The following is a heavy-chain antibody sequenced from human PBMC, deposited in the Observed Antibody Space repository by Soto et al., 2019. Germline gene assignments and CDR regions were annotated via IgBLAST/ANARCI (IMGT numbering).Heavy chain of an antibody. V-gene: IGHV4-30-4*01. CDR1: GGSISSGDYY. D-gene: IGHD3-10*01. J-gene: IGHJ4*02. CDR3: ASVPITMVRGVRTYYFDY. CDR2: IYYSGST. Sequence: QVQLQESGPGLVKPSQTLSLTCTVSGGSISSGDYYWSWIRQPPGKGLEWIGYIYYSGSTYYNPSLKSRVTISVDTSKNQFSLKLSSVTAADTAVYYCASVPITMVRGVRTYYFDYWGQGTLVTVFS.